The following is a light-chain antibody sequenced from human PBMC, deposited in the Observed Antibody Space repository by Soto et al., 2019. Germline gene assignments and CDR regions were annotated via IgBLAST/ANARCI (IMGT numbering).Light chain of an antibody. CDR1: QSIRSD. J-gene: IGKJ2*01. CDR3: QYYNNWYT. V-gene: IGKV3D-15*01. Sequence: EVVMTQSPATLSVSPGERATLSCRASQSIRSDVAWYQQKPGQAPRLLIHGASTRATGIPARFSGSGSGTEFTLTISSLESGDFALYYCQYYNNWYTFAQGTKLEI. CDR2: GAS.